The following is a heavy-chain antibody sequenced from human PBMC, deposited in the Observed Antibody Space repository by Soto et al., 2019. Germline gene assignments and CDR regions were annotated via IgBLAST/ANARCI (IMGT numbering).Heavy chain of an antibody. CDR3: ARQRSGSYQHFDY. CDR2: IYPGDSDT. CDR1: GYSFTSYW. V-gene: IGHV5-51*01. Sequence: LGESLKISCMGSGYSFTSYWIGWVRQMPGKGLEWMGIIYPGDSDTRYSPSFQGQVTISADKSISTAYLQWSSLKASDTAMYYCARQRSGSYQHFDYWGQGTLVTVSS. D-gene: IGHD1-26*01. J-gene: IGHJ4*02.